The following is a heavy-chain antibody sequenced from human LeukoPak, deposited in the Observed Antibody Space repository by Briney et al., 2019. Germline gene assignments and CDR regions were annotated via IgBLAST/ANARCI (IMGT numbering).Heavy chain of an antibody. J-gene: IGHJ4*02. Sequence: GGSLRLSCAASGFTFDDYAMHWVRQAPGKGLEWVSGISWNSGSIGYADSVKGRFTISRDNAKNSLYLQMSSLRVEDTAVYYCARDGAPDAHCSSTSCAIRWGQGTLVTVSS. D-gene: IGHD2-2*01. CDR3: ARDGAPDAHCSSTSCAIR. CDR2: ISWNSGSI. V-gene: IGHV3-9*01. CDR1: GFTFDDYA.